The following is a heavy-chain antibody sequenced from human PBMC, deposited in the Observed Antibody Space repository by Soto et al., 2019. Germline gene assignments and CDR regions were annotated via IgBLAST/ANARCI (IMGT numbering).Heavy chain of an antibody. V-gene: IGHV1-18*04. CDR2: ISAYNGNT. J-gene: IGHJ5*02. Sequence: GASVKVSCKASGYTFTSYGISWVRQAPGQGLEWMGWISAYNGNTNYAQKLQGRVTMTTDTSTSTAYMELRSLRSDDTAVHYCARGGIAAAATVNWFDPWGQGTLVTVSS. D-gene: IGHD6-13*01. CDR1: GYTFTSYG. CDR3: ARGGIAAAATVNWFDP.